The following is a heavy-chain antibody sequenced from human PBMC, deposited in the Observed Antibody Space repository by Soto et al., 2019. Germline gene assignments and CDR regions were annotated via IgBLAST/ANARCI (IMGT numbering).Heavy chain of an antibody. CDR2: IYYGGST. Sequence: QVALQESGPALGRPSDSLSLMCSVSGFPITTFYWSWIRQAPGKGLEYIGYIYYGGSTHYNPALKSRVTISVDTAKNEFSLNLRSVTAADTAAYYCARGQLLHYQYGLDVWGQGTTV. CDR1: GFPITTFY. V-gene: IGHV4-59*07. CDR3: ARGQLLHYQYGLDV. J-gene: IGHJ6*02. D-gene: IGHD3-10*01.